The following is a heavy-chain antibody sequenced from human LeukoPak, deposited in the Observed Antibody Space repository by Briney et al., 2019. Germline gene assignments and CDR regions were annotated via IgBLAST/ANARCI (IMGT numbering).Heavy chain of an antibody. D-gene: IGHD3-22*01. Sequence: SETLALTGTVSGGAITTDYWSWIRQPPGKGLGWIGDIFYSGSTAYNPSLKSRVTMSVDTSENQFSLKLSSVTAADTAVYYCARDRYYDSTGYNYFDPWGQGALVTVSS. CDR2: IFYSGST. CDR3: ARDRYYDSTGYNYFDP. V-gene: IGHV4-59*01. CDR1: GGAITTDY. J-gene: IGHJ5*02.